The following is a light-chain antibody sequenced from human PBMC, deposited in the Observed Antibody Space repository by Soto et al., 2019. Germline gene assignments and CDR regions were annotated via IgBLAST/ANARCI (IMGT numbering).Light chain of an antibody. J-gene: IGLJ2*01. V-gene: IGLV2-23*01. CDR3: SSYAGISTLVV. CDR1: SSDVGSYNL. CDR2: EAN. Sequence: QTVVTQAASVSGSPGQSITISCTGTSSDVGSYNLVSWYQQHPGTAPKLIIYEANKRPSGLSTRFSGSKSGNKASLTISGLQAEDEADYFCSSYAGISTLVVFGGGTKLTVL.